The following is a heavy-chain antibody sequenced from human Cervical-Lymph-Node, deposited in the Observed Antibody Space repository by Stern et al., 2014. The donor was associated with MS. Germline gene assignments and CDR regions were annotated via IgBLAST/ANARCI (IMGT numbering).Heavy chain of an antibody. CDR3: ARVGLGLQYPEEYGMDV. CDR2: VSAYNGDT. D-gene: IGHD4-11*01. Sequence: VQLEESGAEVQKPGASVKVSCKASGYTFTNYGIGWVRQAPGRGLEWMGWVSAYNGDTSHAQKFQDRVTVTTDTSTNTGYMELRSLRYDDTAVYYCARVGLGLQYPEEYGMDVWGPGTTVTVFS. V-gene: IGHV1-18*01. J-gene: IGHJ6*02. CDR1: GYTFTNYG.